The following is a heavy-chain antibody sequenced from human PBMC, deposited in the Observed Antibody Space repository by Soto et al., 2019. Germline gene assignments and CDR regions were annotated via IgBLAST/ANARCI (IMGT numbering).Heavy chain of an antibody. CDR3: ARDDYGSGSYNHYYYYGMDV. CDR1: GYTFTSYD. D-gene: IGHD3-10*01. CDR2: MNPNSGNT. J-gene: IGHJ6*02. V-gene: IGHV1-8*01. Sequence: QVQLVQSGAEVKKPGASVKVSCKASGYTFTSYDINWVRQATGQGLEWMGWMNPNSGNTGYAQKFQGRVTMTRNTSISTAYMELSSLRSEDTAVYYCARDDYGSGSYNHYYYYGMDVWGQGTTVTVSS.